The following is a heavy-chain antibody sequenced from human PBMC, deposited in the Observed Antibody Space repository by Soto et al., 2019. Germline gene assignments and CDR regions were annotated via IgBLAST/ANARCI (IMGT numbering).Heavy chain of an antibody. CDR3: ATVVPATRYFES. CDR1: GGSIIDDNYS. CDR2: IYHSGTT. V-gene: IGHV4-30-2*01. D-gene: IGHD2-15*01. Sequence: QLQLEESGSGLVQPSQTLSLTCTVSGGSIIDDNYSWSWVRQPPGKGLEWIGYIYHSGTTYYNSSLNCLVTISVDGSSNPFSLKLTSVMAADTAVYYCATVVPATRYFESWGTGILVTVSS. J-gene: IGHJ4*02.